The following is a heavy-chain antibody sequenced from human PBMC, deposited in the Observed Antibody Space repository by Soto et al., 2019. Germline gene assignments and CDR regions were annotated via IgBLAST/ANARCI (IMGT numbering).Heavy chain of an antibody. D-gene: IGHD6-19*01. CDR1: GFTFTRYS. CDR3: AREPSSGWYWPLTYYHYGMGV. V-gene: IGHV3-21*06. Sequence: AGGSLRLSCAASGFTFTRYSMNWVRQAPGKGLEWVSSISSTTNYIYYGDSMKGRFTISRDNAKNSLYLEMNSLRAEDTAVYYCAREPSSGWYWPLTYYHYGMGVWGQGTTVTVSS. J-gene: IGHJ6*02. CDR2: ISSTTNYI.